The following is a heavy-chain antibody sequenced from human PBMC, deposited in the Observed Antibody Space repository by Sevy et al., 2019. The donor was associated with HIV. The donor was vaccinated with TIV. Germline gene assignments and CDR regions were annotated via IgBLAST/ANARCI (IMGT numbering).Heavy chain of an antibody. J-gene: IGHJ4*01. V-gene: IGHV3-30*18. Sequence: GGSLRLSCAASGFTFSSYGMHWVRQAPGKGLEWVAVISYDGSNKYYADSVKGRFTISRDNSKNTLYLQMNSLRAEDTAVYYCAKAGRIGYCSGGSCDFGDYWGHGTLVTVSS. CDR1: GFTFSSYG. CDR3: AKAGRIGYCSGGSCDFGDY. D-gene: IGHD2-15*01. CDR2: ISYDGSNK.